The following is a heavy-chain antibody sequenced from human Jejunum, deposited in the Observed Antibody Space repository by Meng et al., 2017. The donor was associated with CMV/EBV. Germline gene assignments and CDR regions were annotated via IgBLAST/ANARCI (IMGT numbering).Heavy chain of an antibody. D-gene: IGHD6-13*01. CDR2: VYYDGGST. CDR1: SSF. CDR3: ARVPAELGSSSSSYYFDS. V-gene: IGHV4-59*01. Sequence: SSFWTWIRQPPGKGLEWLGYVYYDGGSTNYNPSLKSRVTISVDSPENQFSLKLTSVTAADTAVYYCARVPAELGSSSSSYYFDSWGQGTLVTVSS. J-gene: IGHJ4*02.